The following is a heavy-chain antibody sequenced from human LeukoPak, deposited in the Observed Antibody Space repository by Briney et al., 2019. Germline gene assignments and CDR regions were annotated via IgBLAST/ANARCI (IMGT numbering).Heavy chain of an antibody. V-gene: IGHV1-46*01. CDR3: ARAPIAARYFDY. J-gene: IGHJ4*02. Sequence: ASVKVSCKASGYTFTSYYMHWVRQAPGQGLEWMGIINPSGGSTSYAQKFQGRVTMTRDTSISTAYMELSRLRSDDTAVYYCARAPIAARYFDYWGQGTLVTVSS. CDR2: INPSGGST. CDR1: GYTFTSYY. D-gene: IGHD6-6*01.